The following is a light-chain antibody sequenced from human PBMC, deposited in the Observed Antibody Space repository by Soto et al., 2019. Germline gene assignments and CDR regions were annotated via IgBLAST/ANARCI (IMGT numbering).Light chain of an antibody. CDR1: QNVDSY. CDR2: DVS. CDR3: QQRRNWPLT. Sequence: EIVLTQSPGTLSLSPGERATLSCRASQNVDSYLTWYQQKPGQAPRLLIYDVSKRATGIPVRFSGSGSGTDFTLSISRLQPEDVAIYYLQQRRNWPLTVGGGTEAEIK. J-gene: IGKJ4*01. V-gene: IGKV3-11*01.